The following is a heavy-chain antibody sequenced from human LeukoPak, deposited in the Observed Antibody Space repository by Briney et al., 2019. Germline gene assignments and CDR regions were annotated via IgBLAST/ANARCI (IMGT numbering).Heavy chain of an antibody. V-gene: IGHV3-7*01. CDR2: IKIDGSEI. CDR3: AREGTLRAHWDPFDY. J-gene: IGHJ4*02. D-gene: IGHD7-27*01. Sequence: GGSLRLSCAVSGFIFSNYWMSWVRQAPGKGLEWEATIKIDGSEIYYVDSVRGRFTISRDNVRNSLYLQMHSLRGEDTAVYYCAREGTLRAHWDPFDYWGQGTLVTVSS. CDR1: GFIFSNYW.